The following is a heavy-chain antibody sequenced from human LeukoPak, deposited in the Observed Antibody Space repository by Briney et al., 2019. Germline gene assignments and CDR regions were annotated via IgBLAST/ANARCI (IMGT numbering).Heavy chain of an antibody. CDR1: GYTFTGYY. D-gene: IGHD2-2*01. CDR3: ARGVVPAATDYFDY. J-gene: IGHJ4*02. Sequence: GASVKVSCKASGYTFTGYYMHWVRQAPGQGLEWMGWINPNSGGTNYAQKFQGRVTMTRDTSISTAYMELSRLRSDDTAVYYCARGVVPAATDYFDYWGQGTLVTVSS. CDR2: INPNSGGT. V-gene: IGHV1-2*02.